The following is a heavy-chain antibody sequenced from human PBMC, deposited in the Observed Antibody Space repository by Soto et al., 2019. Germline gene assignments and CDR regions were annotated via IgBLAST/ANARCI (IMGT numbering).Heavy chain of an antibody. V-gene: IGHV1-3*01. D-gene: IGHD3-10*01. CDR1: GYTFTSYA. Sequence: QVQLVQSGAEVKKPGASVKVSCKASGYTFTSYAMHWVRQAPGQRLEWMGWINAGNGNTKYSQKFQGRVTMTRDTSASTAYMELSSLRSEDTAVYYCARDLGFGLSDYWGQGTLVTVSS. J-gene: IGHJ4*02. CDR2: INAGNGNT. CDR3: ARDLGFGLSDY.